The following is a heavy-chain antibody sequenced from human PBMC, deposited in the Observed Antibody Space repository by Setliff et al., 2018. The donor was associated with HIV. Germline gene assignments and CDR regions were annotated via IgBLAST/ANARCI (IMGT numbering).Heavy chain of an antibody. CDR1: GGSISSYY. Sequence: SETLSLTCTVXGGSISSYYWSWIRQPGWKGLGWIARIYTRGSTNXNPSLKXXXXMSVDTSKNQFSXXXSSVTAADTAVYYCARSFTYNFWSGLAGDAFXIWGQGT. CDR2: IYTRGST. CDR3: ARSFTYNFWSGLAGDAFXI. J-gene: IGHJ3*02. D-gene: IGHD3-3*01. V-gene: IGHV4-4*07.